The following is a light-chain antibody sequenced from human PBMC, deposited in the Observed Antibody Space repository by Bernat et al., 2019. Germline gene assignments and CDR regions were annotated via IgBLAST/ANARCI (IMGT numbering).Light chain of an antibody. CDR3: QQRSNSPLT. CDR1: QSVSSY. V-gene: IGKV3-11*01. Sequence: EIVLTQSSATLSLSPGERSTLSCRASQSVSSYLAWYQQKPGQAPRLLIYDASNRATGIPARFSGSGSGTDFTLTISSLEPEDFAVYYCQQRSNSPLTFGGGTKVAIK. J-gene: IGKJ4*01. CDR2: DAS.